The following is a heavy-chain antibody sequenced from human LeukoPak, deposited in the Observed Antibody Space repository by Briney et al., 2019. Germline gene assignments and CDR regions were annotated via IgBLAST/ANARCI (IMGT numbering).Heavy chain of an antibody. CDR2: ISAYNGNT. Sequence: GASVKVSCKASGYTFTSYGISWVRQAPGQGLEWMGWISAYNGNTNYAQKLQGRVTMTTDTSTSTAYMELRSLRSDDTAVYYCARAKGVRGVIGYNWFDRWGQGTLVTVSS. V-gene: IGHV1-18*04. D-gene: IGHD3-10*01. J-gene: IGHJ5*02. CDR3: ARAKGVRGVIGYNWFDR. CDR1: GYTFTSYG.